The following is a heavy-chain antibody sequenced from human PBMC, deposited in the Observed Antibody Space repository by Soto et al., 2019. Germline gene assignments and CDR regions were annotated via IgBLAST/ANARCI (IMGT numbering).Heavy chain of an antibody. CDR1: GFSFSGSS. CDR3: ARDQSWAFDI. Sequence: GGSLRLSCAASGFSFSGSSMNWVRQAPGKGLECLSHISGSTGAIYYADSVKGRFTVSRDNAKNSLYLQMNSLRDEDTAVYYCARDQSWAFDIWGQGTVVTVSS. V-gene: IGHV3-48*02. J-gene: IGHJ3*02. CDR2: ISGSTGAI.